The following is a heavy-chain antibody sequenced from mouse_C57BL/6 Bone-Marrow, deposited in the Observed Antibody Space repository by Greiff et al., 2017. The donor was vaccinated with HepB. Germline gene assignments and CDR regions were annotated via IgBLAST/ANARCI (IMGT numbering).Heavy chain of an antibody. J-gene: IGHJ3*01. CDR1: GYSITSDY. D-gene: IGHD4-1*02. CDR3: ARQLGRVIAY. V-gene: IGHV3-8*01. Sequence: DVQLQESGPGLAKPSQTLSLTCSVTGYSITSDYRNWIRKFPGNKLEYMGYISYSGSTYYNPSLKSRISITRDTSKNQYYLQLNSVTTEDTATYYCARQLGRVIAYWGQGTLVTVSA. CDR2: ISYSGST.